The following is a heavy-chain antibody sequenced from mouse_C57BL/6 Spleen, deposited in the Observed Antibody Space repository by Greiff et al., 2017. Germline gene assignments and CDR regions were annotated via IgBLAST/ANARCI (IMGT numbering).Heavy chain of an antibody. CDR1: GYTFTSYW. J-gene: IGHJ3*01. CDR2: IDPSDSYT. Sequence: QVQLQQPGAELVKPGASVKLSCKASGYTFTSYWMQWVKQRPGQGLEWIGEIDPSDSYTNYNQKFKGKATLTVDTSSSTAYMQLSSLTSEDSAVYYCAREGGAQALYWGQGTLVTVSA. V-gene: IGHV1-50*01. D-gene: IGHD3-2*02. CDR3: AREGGAQALY.